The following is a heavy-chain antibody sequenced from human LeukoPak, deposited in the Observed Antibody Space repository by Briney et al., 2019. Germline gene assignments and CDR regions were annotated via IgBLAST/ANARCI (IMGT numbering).Heavy chain of an antibody. Sequence: AGGSLRLSCAASGFTFSSYGMSWVRQAPGKGLEWVSAISGSGGSTYYADSVKGRFTISRDNSKNTLYLQMNSLRAEDTAVYYCAKGPSSGYYERLRYFQHWGQGTLVTVSS. CDR2: ISGSGGST. CDR3: AKGPSSGYYERLRYFQH. CDR1: GFTFSSYG. V-gene: IGHV3-23*01. D-gene: IGHD3-22*01. J-gene: IGHJ1*01.